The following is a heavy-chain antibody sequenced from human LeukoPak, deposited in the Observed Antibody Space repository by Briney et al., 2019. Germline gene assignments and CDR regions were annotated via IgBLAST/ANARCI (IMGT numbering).Heavy chain of an antibody. V-gene: IGHV3-23*01. CDR2: ISGSGGST. CDR3: AKDGPPIVVVVAATPGYFDY. D-gene: IGHD2-15*01. Sequence: PGGSLRLSCAASGFTFSSYAMSWGRQAPGKGLEWVSAISGSGGSTYYADSVKGRFTISRDNSKNTLYLQMNSLRAEDTAVYYCAKDGPPIVVVVAATPGYFDYWGQGTLVTVSS. J-gene: IGHJ4*02. CDR1: GFTFSSYA.